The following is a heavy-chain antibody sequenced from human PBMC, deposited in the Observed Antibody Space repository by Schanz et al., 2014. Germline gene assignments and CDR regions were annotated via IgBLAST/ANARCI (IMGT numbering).Heavy chain of an antibody. J-gene: IGHJ4*02. V-gene: IGHV3-74*01. CDR3: ARRASCSRIDCPFDS. Sequence: EVKLVESGGGAVRPGGSLRLSCAASGFTLSSYCMHWVRQAPGKGLEWVSCTNGDGTNAKYADSVKGRFTISRDNAKNTLYLQMNSLKTEDTAMDYCARRASCSRIDCPFDSWGQGTLVTVSS. CDR1: GFTLSSYC. CDR2: TNGDGTNA. D-gene: IGHD2-2*01.